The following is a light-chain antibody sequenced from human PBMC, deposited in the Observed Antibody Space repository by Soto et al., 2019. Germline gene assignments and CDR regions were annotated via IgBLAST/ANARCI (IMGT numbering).Light chain of an antibody. CDR1: SSDVGDFNY. V-gene: IGLV2-14*01. J-gene: IGLJ3*02. CDR3: CSYTATTSTGV. CDR2: EVT. Sequence: QSALTQPASVSGSPGQSITISCTGASSDVGDFNYVSWYRHHPGAAPKLLMFEVTNRPSGVSNRFSGSKSGNTASLTISGLQAEDEADYYCCSYTATTSTGVFGGGTKLTVL.